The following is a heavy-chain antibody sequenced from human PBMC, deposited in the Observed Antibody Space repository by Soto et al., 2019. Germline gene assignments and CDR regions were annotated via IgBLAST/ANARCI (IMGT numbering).Heavy chain of an antibody. Sequence: EVQLVESGGGLVKPGGSLRLSCAASGFTFSKAWMSWVRQAPGKGLEWVGRIKSKTDGGTTDYAAPVKGRFTISRDDSKNTLYLQMNSLKTEDTAVYYCSTDSLVLRFLEWAFDPWGQGTLVTVSS. CDR1: GFTFSKAW. CDR3: STDSLVLRFLEWAFDP. CDR2: IKSKTDGGTT. V-gene: IGHV3-15*01. D-gene: IGHD3-3*01. J-gene: IGHJ5*02.